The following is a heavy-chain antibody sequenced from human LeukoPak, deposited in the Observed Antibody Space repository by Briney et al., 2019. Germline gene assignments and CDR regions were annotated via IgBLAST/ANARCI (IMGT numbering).Heavy chain of an antibody. V-gene: IGHV3-23*01. J-gene: IGHJ4*02. Sequence: PGGSLRLSCAASGFTFSSYAMSWVRQAPGKGLEWVSAISGSAGSTHYADSVKGRFTISRDNSKNTRYLQMDSLRADDTAVYYCAKGRAKATVTAGDHWGQGTLATVSS. D-gene: IGHD4-17*01. CDR3: AKGRAKATVTAGDH. CDR1: GFTFSSYA. CDR2: ISGSAGST.